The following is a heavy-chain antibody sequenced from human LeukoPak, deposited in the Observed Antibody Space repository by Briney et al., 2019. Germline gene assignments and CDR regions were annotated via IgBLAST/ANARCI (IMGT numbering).Heavy chain of an antibody. CDR1: GGSISSYY. CDR3: ARRRLGDYLDY. V-gene: IGHV4-59*08. J-gene: IGHJ4*02. D-gene: IGHD7-27*01. Sequence: PSGTLSLTCTVSGGSISSYYWSWIRQPPGKGLEWIGYIFYSESTNYNPPLKSRVTISVDTSKNRFSLKLSSVTAADTAVYYCARRRLGDYLDYWGQGTLVTVSS. CDR2: IFYSEST.